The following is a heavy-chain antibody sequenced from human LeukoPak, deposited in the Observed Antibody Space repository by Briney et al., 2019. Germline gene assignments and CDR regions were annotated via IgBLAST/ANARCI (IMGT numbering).Heavy chain of an antibody. Sequence: PSETLSLTCTVSGGSISSSSYYWGWIRQPPGRGLEWIGSIYYSGSTYYNPSLKSRVTISVDTSKNQFSLKLSSVTAADTAVYYCARDTPLGLTWGQGTLVTVSS. CDR3: ARDTPLGLT. CDR1: GGSISSSSYY. J-gene: IGHJ5*02. CDR2: IYYSGST. V-gene: IGHV4-39*07. D-gene: IGHD1-26*01.